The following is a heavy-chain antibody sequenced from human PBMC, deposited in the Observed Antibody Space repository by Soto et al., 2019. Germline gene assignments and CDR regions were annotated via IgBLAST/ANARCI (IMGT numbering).Heavy chain of an antibody. V-gene: IGHV1-2*04. J-gene: IGHJ3*02. CDR1: GYTFTGYY. Sequence: GASVKVSCKASGYTFTGYYMHWVRQAPGQGLEWMGWINPNSGGTNYAQKFQGWVTMTRDTSISTAYMELSRLRSDDTAVYYCAREVVPAGSDAFDIWGQGTMVTVSS. CDR2: INPNSGGT. D-gene: IGHD2-2*01. CDR3: AREVVPAGSDAFDI.